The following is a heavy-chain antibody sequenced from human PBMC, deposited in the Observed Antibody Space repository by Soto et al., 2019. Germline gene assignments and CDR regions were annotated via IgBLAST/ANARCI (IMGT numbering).Heavy chain of an antibody. CDR2: IYYRGST. J-gene: IGHJ5*02. D-gene: IGHD3-10*01. CDR3: ARENLGAVNWFDP. Sequence: SETLSLTCTVSGGSISSYYWSWIRQPPGKGLEWIGYIYYRGSTNYNPSLKSRVTISVDTSKNQFSLKLSSVTAADTAVYYCARENLGAVNWFDPWGQGTLVTVSS. CDR1: GGSISSYY. V-gene: IGHV4-59*01.